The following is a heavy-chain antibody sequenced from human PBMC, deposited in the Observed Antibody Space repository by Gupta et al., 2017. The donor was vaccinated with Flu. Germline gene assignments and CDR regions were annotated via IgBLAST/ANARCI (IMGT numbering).Heavy chain of an antibody. CDR3: AKDLYQISAAGN. CDR1: GFTFSDDG. V-gene: IGHV3-30*18. D-gene: IGHD6-13*01. Sequence: QVQLVESGGGVVQPGGSLRLSCAASGFTFSDDGMHWVRQAPGKGLEWVSFISYDGTNNYADSVKGRFTISRDNSRTTLYLQMNSLRAEDTAIYYCAKDLYQISAAGNWGQGTLVTVSS. J-gene: IGHJ4*02. CDR2: ISYDGTN.